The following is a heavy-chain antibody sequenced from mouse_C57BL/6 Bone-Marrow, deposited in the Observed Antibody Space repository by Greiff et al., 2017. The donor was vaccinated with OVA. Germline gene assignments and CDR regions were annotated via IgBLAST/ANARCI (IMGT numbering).Heavy chain of an antibody. Sequence: VQLQESGAELVRPGASVTLSCKASGYTFTDYEMHWVKQTPVHGLEWIGAIDPETGGTAYNQKFKGKAILTADKSSSTAYMELRSLTSEDSAVYYCTEGYGSYYGMDYWGQGTSVTVSA. J-gene: IGHJ4*01. CDR3: TEGYGSYYGMDY. CDR1: GYTFTDYE. D-gene: IGHD2-10*02. V-gene: IGHV1-15*01. CDR2: IDPETGGT.